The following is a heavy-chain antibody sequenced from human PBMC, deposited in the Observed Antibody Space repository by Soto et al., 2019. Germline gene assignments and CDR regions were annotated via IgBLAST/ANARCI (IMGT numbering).Heavy chain of an antibody. CDR3: ARDTWTAAAGRDYYYGMDV. CDR1: GGSINSAGHS. J-gene: IGHJ6*02. Sequence: SETLSLTCTVSGGSINSAGHSWGWVRQSPGKGLEWIGYSYHSGSSYYNPSLQSRVTISVDRSKAQFSLKLSSVTAADTAVYYCARDTWTAAAGRDYYYGMDVWGQGTTVTVSS. V-gene: IGHV4-30-2*06. D-gene: IGHD6-13*01. CDR2: SYHSGSS.